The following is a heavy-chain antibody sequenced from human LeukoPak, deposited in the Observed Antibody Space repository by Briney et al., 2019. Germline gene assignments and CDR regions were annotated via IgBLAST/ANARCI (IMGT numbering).Heavy chain of an antibody. V-gene: IGHV4-4*07. Sequence: SSETLSLTCTVSGGSINNYYWSWIRQPAGKGLEWIGRIYTRGSTNYNPSLKSRVTMSVDTSKNQFSLKLSSVTAADTAVYYCARGRYCGADICSGGDALDIWGQGTMVSVSS. CDR1: GGSINNYY. J-gene: IGHJ3*02. D-gene: IGHD2-21*02. CDR3: ARGRYCGADICSGGDALDI. CDR2: IYTRGST.